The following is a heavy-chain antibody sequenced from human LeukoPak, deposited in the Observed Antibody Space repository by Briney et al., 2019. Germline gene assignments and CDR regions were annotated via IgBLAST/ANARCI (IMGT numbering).Heavy chain of an antibody. CDR1: GFTFSSYS. CDR2: ISSSSSTI. D-gene: IGHD3-22*01. Sequence: GGSLRLSCAASGFTFSSYSMNWVRQAPGKGLEWVSYISSSSSTIYYADSVKGRFTISRDNAKNSLYLLMNSLRDEDTAVYYCASHTYYYEDYWGQGTLVTVSS. V-gene: IGHV3-48*02. CDR3: ASHTYYYEDY. J-gene: IGHJ4*02.